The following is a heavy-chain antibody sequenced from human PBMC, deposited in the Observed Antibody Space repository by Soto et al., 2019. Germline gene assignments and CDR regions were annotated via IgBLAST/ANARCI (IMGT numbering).Heavy chain of an antibody. V-gene: IGHV3-66*01. CDR1: GFTVSSNY. J-gene: IGHJ4*02. CDR2: IYSGGST. CDR3: ASRYDILTGYRDY. D-gene: IGHD3-9*01. Sequence: GGSLRLSCAASGFTVSSNYMSWVRQAPGKGLEWVSVIYSGGSTYYADSVKGRFTISRDNSKNTLYLQMNSLRAEDTAVYYCASRYDILTGYRDYWGQGTLVTVSS.